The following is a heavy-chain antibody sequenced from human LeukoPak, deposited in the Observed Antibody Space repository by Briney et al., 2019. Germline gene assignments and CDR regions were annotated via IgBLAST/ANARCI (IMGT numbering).Heavy chain of an antibody. Sequence: SETLSLTCTVSGYSISSGYYWGWIRQPPGKGLEWIGSIYHSGSTYYNPSLKSRVTISVDTSKNQFSLKLSSVTAADTAVYYCARHVDGDRRDGYNTPFDYWGQGTLVTVSS. J-gene: IGHJ4*02. CDR3: ARHVDGDRRDGYNTPFDY. D-gene: IGHD5-24*01. CDR2: IYHSGST. V-gene: IGHV4-38-2*02. CDR1: GYSISSGYY.